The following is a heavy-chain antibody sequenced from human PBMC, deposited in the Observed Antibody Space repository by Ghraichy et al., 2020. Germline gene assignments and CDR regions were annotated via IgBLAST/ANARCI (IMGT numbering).Heavy chain of an antibody. CDR3: ARSITMIVVDSEGDAFDI. J-gene: IGHJ3*02. Sequence: SETLSLTCAVYGGSFSGYYWSWIRQPPGKGLEWIGEINHSGSTNYNPSLKSRVTISVDTSKNQFSLKLSSVTAADTAVYYCARSITMIVVDSEGDAFDIWGQGTMVTVSS. CDR2: INHSGST. V-gene: IGHV4-34*01. D-gene: IGHD3-22*01. CDR1: GGSFSGYY.